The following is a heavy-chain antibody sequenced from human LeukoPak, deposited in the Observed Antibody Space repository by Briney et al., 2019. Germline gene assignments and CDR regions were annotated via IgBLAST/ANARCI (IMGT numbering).Heavy chain of an antibody. CDR2: FNPEDGET. D-gene: IGHD6-19*01. CDR1: GYTLTELS. J-gene: IGHJ4*02. Sequence: AASVKVSCKVSGYTLTELSMHWVRQAPGKGLEWMGGFNPEDGETIYAQKFQGRVTMTEDTSTDTAYMELSSLRSEDTAVYYCATDAIAVAGLFDYWGQGTLVTVSS. V-gene: IGHV1-24*01. CDR3: ATDAIAVAGLFDY.